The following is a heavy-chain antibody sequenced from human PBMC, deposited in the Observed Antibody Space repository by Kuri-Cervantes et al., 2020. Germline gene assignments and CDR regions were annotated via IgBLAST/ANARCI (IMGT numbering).Heavy chain of an antibody. V-gene: IGHV3-23*01. CDR3: AKDREQQLLSASDY. CDR1: GFTFSSYA. D-gene: IGHD6-13*01. J-gene: IGHJ4*02. Sequence: GESLKISCAASGFTFSSYAMSWVRQAPGKGLEWVSAISGSGGSTYYADSVKGRFTISRDNSKNTLYLQMNSLRAEDTAVYYCAKDREQQLLSASDYWGQGTLVTVSS. CDR2: ISGSGGST.